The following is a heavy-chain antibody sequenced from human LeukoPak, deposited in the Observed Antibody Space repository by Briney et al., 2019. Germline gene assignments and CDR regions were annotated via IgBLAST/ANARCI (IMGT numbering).Heavy chain of an antibody. CDR1: GFTFSNYW. CDR2: ISYDGRSK. V-gene: IGHV3-33*03. J-gene: IGHJ3*02. D-gene: IGHD3-3*01. Sequence: PGGSLRLSCAASGFTFSNYWMNWVRQAPGKGLEWVAVISYDGRSKYIADSVNGRFTISRDNSRNTLYLQMNSLRPEDTAIYYCATGATFGGDDAFDIWGPGTMVTVSS. CDR3: ATGATFGGDDAFDI.